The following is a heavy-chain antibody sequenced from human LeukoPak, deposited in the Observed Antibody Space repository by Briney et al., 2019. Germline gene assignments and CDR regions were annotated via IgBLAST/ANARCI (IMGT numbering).Heavy chain of an antibody. J-gene: IGHJ1*01. CDR1: GFTFSSHA. CDR2: ISYDGSNK. CDR3: ARDIRVGSGYYQH. V-gene: IGHV3-30-3*01. Sequence: GGSLRLSCAASGFTFSSHAMHWVRQAPGKGLEWVAVISYDGSNKYYADSVKGRFTISRDNSKNTLYLQMNSLRAEDTAVYYCARDIRVGSGYYQHWGQGTLVTVSS. D-gene: IGHD3-22*01.